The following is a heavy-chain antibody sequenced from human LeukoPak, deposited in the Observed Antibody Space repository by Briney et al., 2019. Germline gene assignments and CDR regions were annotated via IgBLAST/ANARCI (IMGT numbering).Heavy chain of an antibody. CDR3: AKASWGMDV. Sequence: GGSLRLSCVASGFTFXDYXXXWIRQPXXXXLECVSYISTIDGIIYYADSVKDRFTISRDNAKSSLFLQMNNLRAEDTAVYYCAKASWGMDVWGQGSSVIVS. J-gene: IGHJ6*02. CDR1: GFTFXDYX. CDR2: ISTIDGII. V-gene: IGHV3-11*01.